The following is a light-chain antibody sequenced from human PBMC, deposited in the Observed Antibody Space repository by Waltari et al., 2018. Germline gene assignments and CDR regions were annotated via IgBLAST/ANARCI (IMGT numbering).Light chain of an antibody. J-gene: IGKJ1*01. Sequence: LSCRASQSVSRNLAWYQQKPGQAPRLLIYDASTRATGIPARFSGSGSGTEFTLTISSLQSEDFAIYHCHQYNNWPPWTFGQGTKVEIK. CDR1: QSVSRN. CDR2: DAS. CDR3: HQYNNWPPWT. V-gene: IGKV3-15*01.